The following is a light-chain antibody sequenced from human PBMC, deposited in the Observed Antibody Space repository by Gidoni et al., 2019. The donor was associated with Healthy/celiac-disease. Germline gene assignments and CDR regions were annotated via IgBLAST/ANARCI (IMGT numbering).Light chain of an antibody. CDR3: QQYNSYPYT. CDR2: DAS. V-gene: IGKV1-5*01. J-gene: IGKJ2*01. CDR1: QSISSW. Sequence: DIQMTSSPSTLSASVGDRVTITCRASQSISSWLAWYQQKPGKPPKLLIYDASSLESGVPSRFSGSGSGTEFTLTISSLQPDDFATYYCQQYNSYPYTFGQGTKLEIK.